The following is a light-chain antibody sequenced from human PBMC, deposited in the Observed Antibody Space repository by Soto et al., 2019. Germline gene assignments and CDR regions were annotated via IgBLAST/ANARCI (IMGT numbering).Light chain of an antibody. Sequence: DIQMTQSPSTLSASVGDRVSITSRAGQSLSSRLAWYQQKPGKAPKLLIYKASTLESGVPSRFSGSGSGTEFTLTISSLQPDDFATYYCQQYNNYWTFGQGTKVEIK. J-gene: IGKJ1*01. CDR3: QQYNNYWT. CDR1: QSLSSR. V-gene: IGKV1-5*03. CDR2: KAS.